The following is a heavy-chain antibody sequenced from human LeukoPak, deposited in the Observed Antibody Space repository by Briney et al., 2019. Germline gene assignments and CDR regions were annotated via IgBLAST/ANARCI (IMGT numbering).Heavy chain of an antibody. D-gene: IGHD3-16*01. CDR1: GFTFSRDA. Sequence: AGSLRLSCAASGFTFSRDAMSWVRQAPGKVLEWVSAISGSGGSTYYADSVKGRFTISRDNSKNTLYLQMNSLRAEDTAVYYCAKRVYDYVWGSYQDAWGQGTLVTVSS. J-gene: IGHJ4*02. CDR3: AKRVYDYVWGSYQDA. V-gene: IGHV3-23*01. CDR2: ISGSGGST.